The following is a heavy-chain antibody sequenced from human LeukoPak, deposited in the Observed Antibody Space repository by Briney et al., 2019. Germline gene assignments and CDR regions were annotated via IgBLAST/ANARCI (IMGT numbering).Heavy chain of an antibody. CDR3: AKEGYGGNSEFSEYFQH. D-gene: IGHD4-23*01. V-gene: IGHV3-30*18. J-gene: IGHJ1*01. CDR1: GFTFSSYA. Sequence: QPGGSLRLSCVASGFTFSSYAMSWVRQAPGKGLEWVAVFSYDGRKKYYADSVQGRFTISRDNSKNTLYLQMNSLRAEDTAVYYCAKEGYGGNSEFSEYFQHWGQGTLVTVSS. CDR2: FSYDGRKK.